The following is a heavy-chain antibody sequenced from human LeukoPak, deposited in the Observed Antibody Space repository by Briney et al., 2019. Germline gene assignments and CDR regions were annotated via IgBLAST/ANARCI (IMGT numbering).Heavy chain of an antibody. CDR3: ARALGYCSSTSCYEFDY. CDR1: GFTVSGNY. J-gene: IGHJ4*02. CDR2: ISSSGSTI. D-gene: IGHD2-2*01. V-gene: IGHV3-11*04. Sequence: GGSLRLSCAASGFTVSGNYMNWVRQAPGKGLEWVSYISSSGSTIYYADSVKGRFTISRDNAKNSLYLQMNSLRAEDTAVYYCARALGYCSSTSCYEFDYWGQGTLVTVSS.